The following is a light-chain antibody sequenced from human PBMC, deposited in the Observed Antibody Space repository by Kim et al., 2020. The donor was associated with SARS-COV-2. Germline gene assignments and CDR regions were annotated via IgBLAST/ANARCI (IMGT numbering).Light chain of an antibody. CDR3: TSYTRNDTWV. Sequence: GQTNTCSSTGTISDVGYYILVSWYQQHPGTAPQFMLYDVTKRPSGVTNRFSGSKSGNTASLSISGLQAEDEADYYCTSYTRNDTWVFGGGTQLTVL. CDR1: ISDVGYYIL. J-gene: IGLJ2*01. V-gene: IGLV2-14*03. CDR2: DVT.